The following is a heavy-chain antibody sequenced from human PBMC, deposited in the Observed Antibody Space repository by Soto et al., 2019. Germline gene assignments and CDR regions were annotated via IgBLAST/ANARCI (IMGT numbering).Heavy chain of an antibody. V-gene: IGHV3-53*02. Sequence: EEQLVETGGKLVQPGGSLRLSCVVSGFTVSSNYMSWVRQAPGGGLEWVSSIYGGGDTFYADSVKGRFTISKDSSQNTWYLQMSSLKADDSAVYYSARDRWGWEKGGYPHSNGMIVWGQGTTVTVSS. J-gene: IGHJ6*02. CDR2: IYGGGDT. CDR1: GFTVSSNY. D-gene: IGHD5-12*01. CDR3: ARDRWGWEKGGYPHSNGMIV.